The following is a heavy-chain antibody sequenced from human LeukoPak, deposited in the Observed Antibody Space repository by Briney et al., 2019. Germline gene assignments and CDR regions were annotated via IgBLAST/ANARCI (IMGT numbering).Heavy chain of an antibody. CDR2: IRYDGSNE. V-gene: IGHV3-30*02. CDR1: GFTFSNYG. J-gene: IGHJ4*02. Sequence: GRSLRLSCAASGFTFSNYGIKWVRQAPGKGLEWEAFIRYDGSNEFYGDFVKGRFTISRDNSKNTLYLQMNSLRPEDTAVYYCAKVLGLYASGRYFPDYWGQGTLVTVSS. CDR3: AKVLGLYASGRYFPDY. D-gene: IGHD6-19*01.